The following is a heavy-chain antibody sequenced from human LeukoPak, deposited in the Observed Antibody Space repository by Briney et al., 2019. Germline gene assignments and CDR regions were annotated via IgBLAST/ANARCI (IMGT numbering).Heavy chain of an antibody. CDR2: IIPSGGST. D-gene: IGHD4-23*01. CDR3: ARDSKGYGGKPFDY. J-gene: IGHJ4*02. Sequence: GASVKVSCKASGYTFINYYIHWVRQAPGQGLEWMGIIIPSGGSTTYEQMFQGRVTMTRDTSTSTVYMEVSSLRAEDTAVYYCARDSKGYGGKPFDYWGQGTLVTVSS. V-gene: IGHV1-46*01. CDR1: GYTFINYY.